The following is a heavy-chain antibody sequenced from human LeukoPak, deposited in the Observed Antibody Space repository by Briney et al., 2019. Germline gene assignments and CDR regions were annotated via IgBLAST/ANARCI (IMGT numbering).Heavy chain of an antibody. Sequence: SETLSLTCAVYGGSFSGYYWSWIRQPPGKGLEWIGEINHSGSTNYNPSLKSRVTISVDTSKNQFSLKLSSVTAADTAVYYCARVPGTSIAARPKRAFDIWGQGTMVTVSS. V-gene: IGHV4-34*01. CDR2: INHSGST. J-gene: IGHJ3*02. CDR1: GGSFSGYY. CDR3: ARVPGTSIAARPKRAFDI. D-gene: IGHD6-6*01.